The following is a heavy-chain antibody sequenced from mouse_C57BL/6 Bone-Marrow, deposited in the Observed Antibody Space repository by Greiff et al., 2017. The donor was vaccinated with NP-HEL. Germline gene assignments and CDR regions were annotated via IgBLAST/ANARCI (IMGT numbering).Heavy chain of an antibody. J-gene: IGHJ3*01. CDR1: GYTFTSYW. Sequence: QVQLQQPGAELVRPGSSVKLSCKASGYTFTSYWMHWVKQRPIQGLEWIGNIDPSDSETHYNQKFKDKATLTVDKSSITAYMQRSSLTSEDSAVYYCASYSRAWFAYWGQGTLVTVSA. D-gene: IGHD2-5*01. V-gene: IGHV1-52*01. CDR3: ASYSRAWFAY. CDR2: IDPSDSET.